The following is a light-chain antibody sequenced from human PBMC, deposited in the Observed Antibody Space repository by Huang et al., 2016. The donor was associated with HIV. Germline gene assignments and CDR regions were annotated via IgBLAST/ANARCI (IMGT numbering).Light chain of an antibody. J-gene: IGKJ2*01. CDR1: QDISNY. Sequence: DIQMTQSPSTMSASVGDRVTITCRASQDISNYLVWFKQKPGKAPNRLIYGAYTLQGGVPSRFSGSGSGTEFTLTINGLQPEDFATYYCLQHNSYPYTFGRGTDLEIK. CDR3: LQHNSYPYT. V-gene: IGKV1-17*03. CDR2: GAY.